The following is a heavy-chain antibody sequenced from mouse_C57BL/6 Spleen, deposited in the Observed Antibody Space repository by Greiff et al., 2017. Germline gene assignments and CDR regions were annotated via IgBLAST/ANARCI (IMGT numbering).Heavy chain of an antibody. CDR1: GYAFSSSW. J-gene: IGHJ1*03. V-gene: IGHV1-82*01. Sequence: VHLVESGPELVKPGASVKISCKASGYAFSSSWMNWVKQRPGKGLEWIGRIYPGDGDTNYNGKFKGKATLTADKSSSTAYMQLSSLTSEDSAVYFCANYYGSSYWYFDVWGTGTTVTVSS. D-gene: IGHD1-1*01. CDR2: IYPGDGDT. CDR3: ANYYGSSYWYFDV.